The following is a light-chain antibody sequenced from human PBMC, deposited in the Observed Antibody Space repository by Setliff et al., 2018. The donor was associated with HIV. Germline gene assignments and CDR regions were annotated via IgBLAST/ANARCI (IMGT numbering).Light chain of an antibody. J-gene: IGLJ1*01. Sequence: QSVLAQPRSVSGSPGQSVTISCTGTSSDVGGYNYVSWYQQHPGKAPKLMIYDVSKRPSGVPDRFSGFKSGNTASLTISGLQAEDEADYYCCSYAGSYTFYVFGTGTKVTVL. V-gene: IGLV2-11*01. CDR3: CSYAGSYTFYV. CDR1: SSDVGGYNY. CDR2: DVS.